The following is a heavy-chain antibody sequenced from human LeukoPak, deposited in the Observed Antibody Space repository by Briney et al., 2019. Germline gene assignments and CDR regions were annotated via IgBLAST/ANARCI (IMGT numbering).Heavy chain of an antibody. J-gene: IGHJ5*02. CDR2: INHSGST. Sequence: PSETLSLTCAVYGGSFSGYYWSWIRQPPGKGLEWIGGINHSGSTNYNPSLKSRVTISVDTSKNQFSLKLSSVTAADTAVYYCARGRGVPKRNHNTGRWFDPWGQGTLVTVSS. D-gene: IGHD1-14*01. V-gene: IGHV4-34*01. CDR3: ARGRGVPKRNHNTGRWFDP. CDR1: GGSFSGYY.